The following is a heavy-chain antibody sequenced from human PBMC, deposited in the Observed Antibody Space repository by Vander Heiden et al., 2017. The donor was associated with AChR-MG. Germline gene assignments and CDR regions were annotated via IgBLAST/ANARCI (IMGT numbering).Heavy chain of an antibody. CDR1: GGSFSGYY. V-gene: IGHV4-34*01. D-gene: IGHD3-22*01. Sequence: QVQLPQWGAGLLKPSETLSLTCAVYGGSFSGYYWSWIRQPPGKGLEWIGEINHSGSTNYNPSLKSRVTISVDTSKNQFSLKLSSVTAADTAVYYCARDVHSSGYYPDYWGEGTLVTVSS. CDR2: INHSGST. J-gene: IGHJ4*02. CDR3: ARDVHSSGYYPDY.